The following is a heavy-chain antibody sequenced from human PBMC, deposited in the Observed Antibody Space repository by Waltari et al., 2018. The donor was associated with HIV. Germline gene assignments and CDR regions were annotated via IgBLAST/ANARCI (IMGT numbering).Heavy chain of an antibody. J-gene: IGHJ5*02. CDR3: ARAYYDFWSGTGSSGNWFDP. CDR2: IYTRGST. CDR1: GGSISSGSYY. V-gene: IGHV4-61*02. Sequence: QVQLQESGPGLVKPSQTLSLTCTVPGGSISSGSYYWSWIRQPAGKGLELIGRIYTRGSTNYNPSLKSRVTISVDTSKNQFSLKLRSVTAADTAVYYCARAYYDFWSGTGSSGNWFDPWGQGTLVTVSS. D-gene: IGHD3-3*01.